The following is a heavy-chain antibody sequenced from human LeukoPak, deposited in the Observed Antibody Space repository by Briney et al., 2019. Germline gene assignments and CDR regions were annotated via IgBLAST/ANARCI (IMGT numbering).Heavy chain of an antibody. V-gene: IGHV1-2*02. CDR3: ARELRFLEWAKPFDP. CDR1: GYTFTGYY. CDR2: INPNSGGT. Sequence: ASVKVSCKASGYTFTGYYMHWVRQAPGQRLEWMGWINPNSGGTNYAQKFQGRVTMTRDTSISTAYMELSRLRSDDTAVYYCARELRFLEWAKPFDPWGQGTLVTVSS. D-gene: IGHD3-3*01. J-gene: IGHJ5*02.